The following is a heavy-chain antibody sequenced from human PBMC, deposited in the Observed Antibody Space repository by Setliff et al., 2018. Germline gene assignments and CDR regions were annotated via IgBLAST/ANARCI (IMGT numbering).Heavy chain of an antibody. Sequence: PSETLSLTCAVSGYSISNGFYWGWIRQPPGKGLEWIGEISHSGSTNYNPSLKSRVTMSVDKSKNHFSLKLKSVTAADTAVYYFRLAHCNDTSCEEALDYWSQGTLVTVSS. J-gene: IGHJ4*02. V-gene: IGHV4-38-2*01. D-gene: IGHD2-2*01. CDR3: RLAHCNDTSCEEALDY. CDR1: GYSISNGFY. CDR2: ISHSGST.